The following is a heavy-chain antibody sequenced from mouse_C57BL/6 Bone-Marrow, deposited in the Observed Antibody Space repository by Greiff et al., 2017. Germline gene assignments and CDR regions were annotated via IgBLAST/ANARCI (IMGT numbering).Heavy chain of an antibody. V-gene: IGHV1-42*01. CDR1: GYSFTGYY. Sequence: VQLKQSGPELVKPGASVKISCKASGYSFTGYYMNWVKQSPEKSLEWIGEINPSTGGTTYNQKFKAKATLTVDKSSSTAYMQHKSLTSEDSAVYDSARYHDYDDYYARDYWGQGTSVTVSS. CDR2: INPSTGGT. J-gene: IGHJ4*01. CDR3: ARYHDYDDYYARDY. D-gene: IGHD2-4*01.